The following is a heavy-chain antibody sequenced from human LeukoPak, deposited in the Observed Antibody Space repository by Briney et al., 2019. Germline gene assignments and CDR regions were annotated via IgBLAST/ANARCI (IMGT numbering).Heavy chain of an antibody. CDR1: GFTFSSYA. V-gene: IGHV3-23*01. Sequence: GGSLRLPCAASGFTFSSYAMSWVRQAPGKGLEWVSAISGSGGSTYYADSVKGRFAISRDNSKNTLYLQMNSLRAEDTAVYYCAKVPGGATWGDYWGQGTLVTVSS. D-gene: IGHD1-26*01. CDR2: ISGSGGST. CDR3: AKVPGGATWGDY. J-gene: IGHJ4*02.